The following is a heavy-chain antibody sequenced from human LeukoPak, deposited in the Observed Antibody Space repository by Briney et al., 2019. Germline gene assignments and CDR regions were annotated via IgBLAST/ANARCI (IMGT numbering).Heavy chain of an antibody. CDR2: INHSGST. CDR3: ATVGDYYDSSGHEFDY. CDR1: GGSFSGYY. J-gene: IGHJ4*02. Sequence: TSETLSLTCAVYGGSFSGYYWSWIRQPPGKGLEWIGEINHSGSTNYNPSLKSRVTISVDTSKNQFSLKLSSVTAADTAVYYCATVGDYYDSSGHEFDYWGQGTLVTVSS. D-gene: IGHD3-22*01. V-gene: IGHV4-34*01.